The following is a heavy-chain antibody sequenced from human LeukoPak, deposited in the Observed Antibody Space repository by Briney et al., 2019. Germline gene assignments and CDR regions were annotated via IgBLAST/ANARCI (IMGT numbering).Heavy chain of an antibody. V-gene: IGHV3-66*02. J-gene: IGHJ6*03. Sequence: GGSLRLSCAASGFTVSSNYMSWVRQAPGKGLEWVSVIYSGGSTYYADSVKGRFTISRDNSKNTLYLQMNSLRAEDTAVYYCAREHSSGYYFQYCYYYMDVWGKGTTVTVSS. D-gene: IGHD3-22*01. CDR2: IYSGGST. CDR1: GFTVSSNY. CDR3: AREHSSGYYFQYCYYYMDV.